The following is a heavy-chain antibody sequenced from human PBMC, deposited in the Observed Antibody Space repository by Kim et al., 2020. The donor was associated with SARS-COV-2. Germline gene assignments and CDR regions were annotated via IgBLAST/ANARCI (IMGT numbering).Heavy chain of an antibody. Sequence: GGSLRLPCVASGFTFSNAWMNWVRQAPGKGLEWVGRIKSKTDAGTTDYVAPVKGRFSISRDDSKNTLYLQMNRLKTEDTAVYYCTTEDYFAYGMDVWGQGTTVTVSS. V-gene: IGHV3-15*01. CDR2: IKSKTDAGTT. D-gene: IGHD3-9*01. J-gene: IGHJ6*02. CDR3: TTEDYFAYGMDV. CDR1: GFTFSNAW.